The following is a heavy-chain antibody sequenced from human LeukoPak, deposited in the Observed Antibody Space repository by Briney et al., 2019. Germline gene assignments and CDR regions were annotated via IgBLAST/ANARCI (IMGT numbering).Heavy chain of an antibody. V-gene: IGHV5-51*01. CDR2: IYPGDSDT. Sequence: LGESLKISCKGSGYSFNSYWIGWVRQMPGKGLEWMGIIYPGDSDTRYSPSFQGQVTISADKSIITAYLQWSCLKASDTAMYYCARAGIVATIPYYFDSWGQGTLVTVSS. CDR3: ARAGIVATIPYYFDS. D-gene: IGHD5-12*01. CDR1: GYSFNSYW. J-gene: IGHJ4*02.